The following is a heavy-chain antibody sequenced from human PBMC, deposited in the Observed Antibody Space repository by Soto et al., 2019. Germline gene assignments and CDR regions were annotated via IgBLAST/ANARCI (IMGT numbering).Heavy chain of an antibody. D-gene: IGHD3-9*01. Sequence: PGGSLRLSCAASGFTFSGSPMHWVRQASGKGLEWVGRIRSKANSYATAYAASVKGRFTISRDDSKNTAYLQMNSLKTEDTAVYYCTRDILTGYPSGDDWFDPWGQGTLVTVSS. V-gene: IGHV3-73*01. CDR2: IRSKANSYAT. CDR3: TRDILTGYPSGDDWFDP. J-gene: IGHJ5*02. CDR1: GFTFSGSP.